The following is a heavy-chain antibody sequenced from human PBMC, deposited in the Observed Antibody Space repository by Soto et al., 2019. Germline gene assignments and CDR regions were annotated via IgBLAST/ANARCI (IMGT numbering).Heavy chain of an antibody. CDR2: FDPEDGET. Sequence: ASVKVSCKVSGYTLTELSMHWVRQAPGKGLEWMGGFDPEDGETIYAQKFQGRVTMTGDTSTDTAYMELSSLRSEDTAVYYCATDDRIGGSSWYYFDYWGQGTLVTVSS. CDR3: ATDDRIGGSSWYYFDY. J-gene: IGHJ4*02. V-gene: IGHV1-24*01. CDR1: GYTLTELS. D-gene: IGHD6-13*01.